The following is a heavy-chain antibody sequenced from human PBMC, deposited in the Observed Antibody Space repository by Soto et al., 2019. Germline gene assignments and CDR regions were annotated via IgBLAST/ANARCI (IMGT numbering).Heavy chain of an antibody. D-gene: IGHD5-12*01. J-gene: IGHJ1*01. Sequence: EVQLLESGGGLVQPGGSLRLSCAASGFTFSSSAMSWVRQAPGKGLEWVSAISGNGDTTYYADSVKGRFTISRDISKNTLYLQMNSLRAEDTAVYYCAKIRGYDLGSTTFQHWGQGTLVTVSS. CDR3: AKIRGYDLGSTTFQH. CDR2: ISGNGDTT. CDR1: GFTFSSSA. V-gene: IGHV3-23*01.